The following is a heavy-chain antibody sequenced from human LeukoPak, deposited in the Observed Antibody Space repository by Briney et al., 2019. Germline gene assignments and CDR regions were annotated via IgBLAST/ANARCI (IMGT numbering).Heavy chain of an antibody. V-gene: IGHV3-21*05. CDR3: ARDLMGMHV. Sequence: GGSLRLSCTASGFSFNNYDMSWVRQAPGKGLEWVSYISATNYDIYYSDSVKGRFTISRDNAKNSLSLQMNSLRVEDTAVYYCARDLMGMHVSGKGTTVTVSS. D-gene: IGHD2-8*01. CDR2: ISATNYDI. CDR1: GFSFNNYD. J-gene: IGHJ6*04.